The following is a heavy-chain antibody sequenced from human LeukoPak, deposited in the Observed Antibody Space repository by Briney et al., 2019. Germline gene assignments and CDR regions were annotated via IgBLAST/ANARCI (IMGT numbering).Heavy chain of an antibody. V-gene: IGHV3-48*04. CDR1: GFTFSSYS. Sequence: GGSLRLSCAAAGFTFSSYSMNWVRQAAGRGLEWVSYISSSSSTIYYADSVKGRFTISRDNAKNSLYLQMNSLRAEDTAVYYCAKGVGATELGFDNWGQGTLVTVSS. CDR3: AKGVGATELGFDN. CDR2: ISSSSSTI. J-gene: IGHJ4*02. D-gene: IGHD1-26*01.